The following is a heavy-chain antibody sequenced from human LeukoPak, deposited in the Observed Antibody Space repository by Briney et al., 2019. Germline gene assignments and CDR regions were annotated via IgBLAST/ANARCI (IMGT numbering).Heavy chain of an antibody. CDR3: ARGPMIVVPANYYYYYGMDV. D-gene: IGHD2-2*01. Sequence: SETPSLTCTVSGGSISSYYWSWIRQPPGKGLEWIGYIYYGGSTNYNPSLKSRVTISVDTSKNQFSLKLSSVTAADTAVYYCARGPMIVVPANYYYYYGMDVWGQGTTVTVSS. CDR2: IYYGGST. CDR1: GGSISSYY. J-gene: IGHJ6*02. V-gene: IGHV4-59*01.